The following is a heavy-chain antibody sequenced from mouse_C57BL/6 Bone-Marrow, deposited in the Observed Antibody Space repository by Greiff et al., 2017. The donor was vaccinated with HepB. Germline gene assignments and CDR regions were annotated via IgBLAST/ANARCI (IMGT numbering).Heavy chain of an antibody. J-gene: IGHJ2*01. CDR2: INPGSGGT. Sequence: QVQLQQSGAELVRPGTSVKVSCKASGYAFTNYLIEWVKQRPGQGLEWIGVINPGSGGTNYNEKFKGKATLTADKSSSTAYMQLSSLTSEDSAVYCCARWNGNYNFDYWGQGTTLTVSS. CDR1: GYAFTNYL. V-gene: IGHV1-54*01. D-gene: IGHD2-1*01. CDR3: ARWNGNYNFDY.